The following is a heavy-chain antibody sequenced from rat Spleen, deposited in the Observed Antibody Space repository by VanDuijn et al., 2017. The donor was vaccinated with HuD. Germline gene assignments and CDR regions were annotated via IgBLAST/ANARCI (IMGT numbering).Heavy chain of an antibody. Sequence: EVQLVESDGGLVQPGRSLKLSCAASGFTFSDYYMAWVRQAPTKGLEWVATINYDGSGTYYGDSVKGRFTISRDNAKSTLYLQMNSLRSEDTATYYCARLDSSYFDYWGQGVMVTVSS. D-gene: IGHD1-2*01. CDR1: GFTFSDYY. CDR2: INYDGSGT. J-gene: IGHJ2*01. V-gene: IGHV5-22*01. CDR3: ARLDSSYFDY.